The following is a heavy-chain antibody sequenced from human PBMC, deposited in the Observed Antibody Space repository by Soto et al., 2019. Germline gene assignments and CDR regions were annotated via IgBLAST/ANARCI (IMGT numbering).Heavy chain of an antibody. CDR3: TCVVVAATTPKTNWFDP. CDR1: GFTFSGSA. V-gene: IGHV3-73*01. CDR2: IRSKANNYAT. J-gene: IGHJ5*02. D-gene: IGHD2-15*01. Sequence: GGSLRLSCAASGFTFSGSAMHWVRQASGKGLEWVGRIRSKANNYATAYPASVKGRFTISRDDSKNTAYLQMNSLKTEDTAVYYCTCVVVAATTPKTNWFDPWGQGTLVTVSS.